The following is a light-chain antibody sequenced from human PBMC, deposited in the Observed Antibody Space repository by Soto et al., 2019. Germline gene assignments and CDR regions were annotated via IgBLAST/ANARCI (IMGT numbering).Light chain of an antibody. V-gene: IGKV4-1*01. CDR1: QTVLSFSDNQYY. CDR3: QQYHSTPPQWT. CDR2: WAS. Sequence: DIVMTQSPDSLTVSMGERATISCTSSQTVLSFSDNQYYLTWYQHKPGQPPKLLIYWASTRESGVPDRFSDSGSGTNFTLTISSLQAEDVAVYCCQQYHSTPPQWTFGQGTKVDI. J-gene: IGKJ1*01.